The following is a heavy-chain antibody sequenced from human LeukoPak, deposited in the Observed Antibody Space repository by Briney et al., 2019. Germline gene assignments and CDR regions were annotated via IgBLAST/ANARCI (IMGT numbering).Heavy chain of an antibody. CDR3: ARQEQQLIYNWFDP. CDR1: GGSLSSYY. D-gene: IGHD6-13*01. J-gene: IGHJ5*02. CDR2: IYYSGST. V-gene: IGHV4-59*01. Sequence: SETLSLTCTVSGGSLSSYYWSWIRQPPGKGLEWIGYIYYSGSTNYNSSLKSRVTISVDTSKNQFSLKLSSVTAADTAVYYCARQEQQLIYNWFDPWGEGTLVTVSS.